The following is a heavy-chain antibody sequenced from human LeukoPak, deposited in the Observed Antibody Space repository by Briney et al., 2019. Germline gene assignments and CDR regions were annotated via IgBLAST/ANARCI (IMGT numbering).Heavy chain of an antibody. CDR1: GVTFSSYV. Sequence: GGSLRLSCEASGVTFSSYVMSWVRQAPGKGPEWVSGISGSGGGTCYADSVKGRFAISRDNSKNTLYLQMNSLRAEDTAVYYCVQEGPRGLAFDIWGQGTKVTVSS. CDR3: VQEGPRGLAFDI. CDR2: ISGSGGGT. J-gene: IGHJ3*02. V-gene: IGHV3-23*01.